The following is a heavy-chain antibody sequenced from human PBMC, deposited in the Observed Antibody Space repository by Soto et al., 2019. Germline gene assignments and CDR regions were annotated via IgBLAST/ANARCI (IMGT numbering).Heavy chain of an antibody. CDR1: GFTFSSYW. J-gene: IGHJ6*03. V-gene: IGHV3-7*01. Sequence: GGSLRLSCAASGFTFSSYWMSWVRQAPGKGLEWVANIKQDGSEKYYVDSVKGRFTISRDNAKNSLYLQMNSLRAEDTAVYYCARGGGEWKYTRYYMDVWGKGTTVTVSS. CDR2: IKQDGSEK. D-gene: IGHD3-16*01. CDR3: ARGGGEWKYTRYYMDV.